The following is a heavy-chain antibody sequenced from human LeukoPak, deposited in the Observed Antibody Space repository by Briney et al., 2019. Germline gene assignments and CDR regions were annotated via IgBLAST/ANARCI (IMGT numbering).Heavy chain of an antibody. D-gene: IGHD4-17*01. J-gene: IGHJ3*02. V-gene: IGHV4-59*01. CDR1: GGSISSYY. CDR2: IYYSGST. Sequence: SETLSLTCTVSGGSISSYYWSWTRQPPGKGLEWIGYIYYSGSTNYNPSLKSRVTISVDTSKNQFSLKLSSVTAADTAVYYCARAGTTGGAFDIWGQGTMVTVSS. CDR3: ARAGTTGGAFDI.